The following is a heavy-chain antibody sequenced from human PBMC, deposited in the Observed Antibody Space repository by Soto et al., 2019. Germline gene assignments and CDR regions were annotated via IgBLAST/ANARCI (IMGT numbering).Heavy chain of an antibody. CDR1: GFTFSSYS. CDR2: ISSSISYI. Sequence: EVQLVESGGGLVKPGGSLRLSCAASGFTFSSYSMNWVRQAPGKGLEWVSSISSSISYIYYADSVKGRFTISRDNAKNSLYLQMNSLRAEDTAVYYCARDLEVLRYFDWLLLGFDPWGQGTLVTVSS. D-gene: IGHD3-9*01. CDR3: ARDLEVLRYFDWLLLGFDP. J-gene: IGHJ5*02. V-gene: IGHV3-21*01.